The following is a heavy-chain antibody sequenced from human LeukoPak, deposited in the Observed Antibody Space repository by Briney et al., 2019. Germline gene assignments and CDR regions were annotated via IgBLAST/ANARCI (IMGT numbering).Heavy chain of an antibody. V-gene: IGHV3-23*01. CDR2: ISGSGGST. CDR1: GFTFSSYA. CDR3: ARGPYYFGSGTDYNRFNVVY. D-gene: IGHD3-10*01. Sequence: PGGSLRLSCAASGFTFSSYAMSWVRQAPGKGLEWVSAISGSGGSTYYADSVKGRFTISRDKSKNTLYLQMNSLRAEDTAVYYCARGPYYFGSGTDYNRFNVVYWGQGILVTVSS. J-gene: IGHJ4*02.